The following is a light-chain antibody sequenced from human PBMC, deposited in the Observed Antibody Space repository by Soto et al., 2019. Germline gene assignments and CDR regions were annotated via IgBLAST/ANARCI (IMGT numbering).Light chain of an antibody. J-gene: IGKJ4*01. V-gene: IGKV3-15*01. CDR2: DTS. CDR1: QGIGDT. Sequence: EVVMTQSPASLSVPPGEGATLSCSSIQGIGDTFAWYQHKPGQTPRLLIYDTSTRATGVPTRFSGSRSGAEFTLTINSLQSEDFAVYYCQPYNNWPLPFGGGTKVDIK. CDR3: QPYNNWPLP.